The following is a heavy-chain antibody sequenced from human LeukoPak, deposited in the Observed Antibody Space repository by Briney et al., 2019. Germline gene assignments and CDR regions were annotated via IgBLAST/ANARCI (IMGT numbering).Heavy chain of an antibody. CDR3: ARDCSGGSCYGAFDI. CDR1: GASIRSGDYY. J-gene: IGHJ3*02. Sequence: SETLSLTCTVSGASIRSGDYYWSWIRQPPGKGLEWIGYTYDSGSTYYNPSLKSRITISVDTSENRFSLKLSSVTATDTAVYYCARDCSGGSCYGAFDIWGQGTMVTVSS. V-gene: IGHV4-30-4*01. D-gene: IGHD2-15*01. CDR2: TYDSGST.